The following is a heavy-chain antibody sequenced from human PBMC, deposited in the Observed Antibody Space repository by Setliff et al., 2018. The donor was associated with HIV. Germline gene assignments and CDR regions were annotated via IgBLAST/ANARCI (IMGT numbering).Heavy chain of an antibody. CDR3: ARHPYYSSNWYFDF. V-gene: IGHV4-59*08. J-gene: IGHJ2*01. Sequence: PSETLSLTCSVSNSSISTYYWSWIRQPPGKGLEWIGYIFSTGSTDYNPSLKSRVTMSLDKSKKQFSLRLRSVTAADTAVYFCARHPYYSSNWYFDFWGRGAQVTVSS. D-gene: IGHD3-10*01. CDR2: IFSTGST. CDR1: NSSISTYY.